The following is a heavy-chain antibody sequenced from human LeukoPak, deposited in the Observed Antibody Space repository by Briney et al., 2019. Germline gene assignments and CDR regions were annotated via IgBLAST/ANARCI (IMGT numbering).Heavy chain of an antibody. CDR1: GGSISSYY. J-gene: IGHJ4*02. Sequence: KPSETLSLTCTVSGGSISSYYWSWIRQPAGKGLEWIGRIYTSGSTNYNPSLKSRVTMSVDTSKNQFSLKLSSVTAADTAVYYCARDKIAAAGSPFDYWGQETLVTVSS. CDR3: ARDKIAAAGSPFDY. D-gene: IGHD6-13*01. CDR2: IYTSGST. V-gene: IGHV4-4*07.